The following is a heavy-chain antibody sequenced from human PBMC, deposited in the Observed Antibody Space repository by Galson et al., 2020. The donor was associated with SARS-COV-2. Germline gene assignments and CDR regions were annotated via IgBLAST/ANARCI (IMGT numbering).Heavy chain of an antibody. J-gene: IGHJ6*02. D-gene: IGHD3-22*01. CDR1: GYTFIRDT. V-gene: IGHV1-18*01. Sequence: ASVKVSCQASGYTFIRDTISWVRQAPGQGLEWMGWIRVDNGNTNYAQELQGRVTMTADTFKSTAYMELRSLRSDDTAGYYCARRFTTNYGMDVWGLGTTVTVYS. CDR2: IRVDNGNT. CDR3: ARRFTTNYGMDV.